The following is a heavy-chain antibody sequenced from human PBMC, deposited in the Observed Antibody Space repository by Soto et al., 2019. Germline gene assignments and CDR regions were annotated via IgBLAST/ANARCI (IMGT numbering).Heavy chain of an antibody. J-gene: IGHJ6*02. D-gene: IGHD5-12*01. CDR1: GFTFSSYA. Sequence: GGSLRLSCAASGFTFSSYAMSWVRQAPGKGLEWVSAISGSGGSTYYADSVKGRFTISRDNSKNTLYLQMNSLRAEDTAVYYCAKEDIVATTDYYYYGMDGWGQGTTVTVSS. V-gene: IGHV3-23*01. CDR3: AKEDIVATTDYYYYGMDG. CDR2: ISGSGGST.